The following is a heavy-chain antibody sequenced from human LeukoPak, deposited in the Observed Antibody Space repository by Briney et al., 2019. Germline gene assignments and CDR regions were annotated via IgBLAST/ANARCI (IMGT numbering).Heavy chain of an antibody. Sequence: GGSLRLSCEASTFNFGLYVMTWARQAPGKGLEWVSGISGGGLSTYYTDSVKGRFTISRENSKNTLYLEMTRLRAEDTAVYFCGRGGSTRAQSFDVWGQGTMVAVSS. J-gene: IGHJ3*01. CDR3: GRGGSTRAQSFDV. CDR1: TFNFGLYV. V-gene: IGHV3-23*01. D-gene: IGHD2-15*01. CDR2: ISGGGLST.